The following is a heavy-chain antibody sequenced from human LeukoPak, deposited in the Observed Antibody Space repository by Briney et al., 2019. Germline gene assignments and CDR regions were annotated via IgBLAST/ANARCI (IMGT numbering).Heavy chain of an antibody. CDR3: ARGDKLTMVRGVPRTYFDY. CDR2: IYYSGST. J-gene: IGHJ4*02. Sequence: SQTLSLTCTVSGGSISSGGYYWSWIRQHPGKGLEWIGYIYYSGSTYYNSSLKSRVTISVDTSKNQFSLKLSSVTAADTAVYYCARGDKLTMVRGVPRTYFDYWGQGTLVTVSS. CDR1: GGSISSGGYY. V-gene: IGHV4-31*03. D-gene: IGHD3-10*01.